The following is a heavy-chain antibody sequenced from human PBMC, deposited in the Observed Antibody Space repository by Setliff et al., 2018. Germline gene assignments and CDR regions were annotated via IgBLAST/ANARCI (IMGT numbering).Heavy chain of an antibody. V-gene: IGHV4-59*01. Sequence: SETLSLTCTVSGDSISPYYWSWIRQPPGEGLEWVGYIYYSGSTNYNPSLQSRVTISVDTSKNQFSLKLSSVTAADTAVYYCARDEGSSYFYGMDVWGQGTTVTVSS. D-gene: IGHD6-13*01. J-gene: IGHJ6*02. CDR1: GDSISPYY. CDR3: ARDEGSSYFYGMDV. CDR2: IYYSGST.